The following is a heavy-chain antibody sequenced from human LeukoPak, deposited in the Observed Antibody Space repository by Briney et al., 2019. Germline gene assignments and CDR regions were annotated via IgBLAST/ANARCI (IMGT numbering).Heavy chain of an antibody. V-gene: IGHV1-18*01. D-gene: IGHD2-21*02. J-gene: IGHJ5*02. CDR1: GYTFSSFG. CDR2: ISAYNGDT. Sequence: ASVKVSCKASGYTFSSFGISWVRQAPGQGLEWMGWISAYNGDTNYAQKFQDRVTMTTDTSTNTPYIEQRSLRSDDTAVYYCARRGVTPCWGFDPWGQGTLVTVSS. CDR3: ARRGVTPCWGFDP.